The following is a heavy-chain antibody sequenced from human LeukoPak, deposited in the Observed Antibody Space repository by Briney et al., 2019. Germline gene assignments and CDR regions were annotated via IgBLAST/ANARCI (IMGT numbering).Heavy chain of an antibody. CDR1: GGSFSSYY. CDR3: ARVACGGGRSYSFDC. J-gene: IGHJ4*02. D-gene: IGHD2-15*01. V-gene: IGHV4-59*01. CDR2: IYYSGSS. Sequence: SEPVSLTCTVSGGSFSSYYWNWIRQPPGKGLEWLGYIYYSGSSNCDPSLKSRFTISVDTSKNQFTQKLSSVTAADTAVYYCARVACGGGRSYSFDCWGAGTLVAVSS.